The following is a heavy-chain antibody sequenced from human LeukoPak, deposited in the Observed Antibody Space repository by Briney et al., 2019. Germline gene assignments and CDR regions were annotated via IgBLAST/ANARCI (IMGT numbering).Heavy chain of an antibody. J-gene: IGHJ4*02. CDR3: ARDRLVGSTTPLY. V-gene: IGHV3-21*01. D-gene: IGHD1-26*01. CDR1: GFTFSSYS. Sequence: GGSLRLSCAASGFTFSSYSMNWVRQAPGKGLEWVSSISSSSSYIYYADSVKGRFTISRDNAKNSLYLQMNSLRAEDTAVYYCARDRLVGSTTPLYWGQGTLVTV. CDR2: ISSSSSYI.